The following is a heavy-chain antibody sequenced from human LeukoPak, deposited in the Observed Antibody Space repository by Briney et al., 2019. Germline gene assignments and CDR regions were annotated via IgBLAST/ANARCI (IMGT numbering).Heavy chain of an antibody. CDR3: ARGLSYGFSDFVY. CDR2: INQDGSVK. Sequence: GGSLRLSCAASGFTFSNYWMNWVRQAPGKGLEWVANINQDGSVKYYMDSMKGRFTISRDNSKNSLYLQMNSLRAEDTAVYYCARGLSYGFSDFVYWGQGTLVTVSS. J-gene: IGHJ4*02. D-gene: IGHD2/OR15-2a*01. V-gene: IGHV3-7*01. CDR1: GFTFSNYW.